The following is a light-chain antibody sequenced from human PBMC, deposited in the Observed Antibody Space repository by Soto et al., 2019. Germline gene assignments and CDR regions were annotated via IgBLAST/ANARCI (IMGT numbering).Light chain of an antibody. Sequence: EIVLTKSPATLSLSPGERATLSCRASQSVSSYLAWYQQKPGQAPRLLIYDASNRATGIPARFSGSGSGTDFTLTISSLEPEDFAVYYCQQRSNWPLGLTFGGGTKVEIK. J-gene: IGKJ4*01. CDR1: QSVSSY. V-gene: IGKV3-11*01. CDR2: DAS. CDR3: QQRSNWPLGLT.